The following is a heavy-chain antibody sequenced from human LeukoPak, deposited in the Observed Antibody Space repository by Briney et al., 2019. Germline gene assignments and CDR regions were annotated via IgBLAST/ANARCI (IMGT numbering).Heavy chain of an antibody. CDR3: AKGSSGHFFDL. V-gene: IGHV3-23*01. J-gene: IGHJ4*02. CDR1: GFIFNNYG. CDR2: ISNDGGGT. Sequence: GGSLRLSCAASGFIFNNYGLIWVRQAPGKGLEWVSAISNDGGGTTYADFVKGRFTISRDNSKNMLFLQMNSLRAEDTALYYCAKGSSGHFFDLWGQGTLVTVSS. D-gene: IGHD3-22*01.